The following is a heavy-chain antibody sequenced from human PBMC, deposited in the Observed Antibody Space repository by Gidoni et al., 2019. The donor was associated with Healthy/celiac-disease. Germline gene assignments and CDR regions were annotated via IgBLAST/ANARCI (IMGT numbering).Heavy chain of an antibody. CDR1: GGTFSSYA. CDR2: TIPIFGTA. J-gene: IGHJ4*02. D-gene: IGHD3-10*01. Sequence: QVQLVQSGAEVKKPGSSVKVSCKASGGTFSSYAISWVRQAPGQGLEWMGVTIPIFGTANYAQKFQGRVTITADESTSTAYMELSSLRSEDTAVYYCARGMVRGVIQAPFDYWGQGTLVTVSS. V-gene: IGHV1-69*01. CDR3: ARGMVRGVIQAPFDY.